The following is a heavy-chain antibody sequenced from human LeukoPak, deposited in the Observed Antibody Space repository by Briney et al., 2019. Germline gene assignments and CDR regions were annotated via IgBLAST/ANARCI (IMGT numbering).Heavy chain of an antibody. V-gene: IGHV4-39*01. CDR3: ARVPTITFFDS. CDR2: IYYSGST. J-gene: IGHJ4*02. CDR1: GDSISSSSYY. D-gene: IGHD3-10*01. Sequence: SETLSLTCTVSGDSISSSSYYWGWIRQPPVKGLEWIGRIYYSGSTYYNPSLKSRVTISVDTSKNQFSLKLSSVTAAYTAVYYCARVPTITFFDSWGQGTLVTVSS.